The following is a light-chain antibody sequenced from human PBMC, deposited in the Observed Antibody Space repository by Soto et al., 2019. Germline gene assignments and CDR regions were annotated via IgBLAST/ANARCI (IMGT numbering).Light chain of an antibody. CDR2: AAS. CDR1: QDISSY. V-gene: IGKV1-8*01. CDR3: QQYYSSPFT. Sequence: AIRMTQSPSSLSASTGDRVTITCRASQDISSYFAWYQQKPGKAPKLLIYAASTLQTGVPSRFSGRGSGTDFTLTISCLQSEDFATYYCQQYYSSPFTFGPGTTVDIK. J-gene: IGKJ3*01.